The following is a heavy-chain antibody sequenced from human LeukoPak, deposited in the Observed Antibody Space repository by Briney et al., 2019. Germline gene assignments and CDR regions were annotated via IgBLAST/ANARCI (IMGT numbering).Heavy chain of an antibody. CDR1: GGSISSYY. Sequence: SETLSHTCTVSGGSISSYYWSWIRQPPGKGLEWIGYIYYSGSTNYNPSLKSRVTISVDTSKNQFSLKLSSVTAADTAVYYCARVSGGYGEWWFDPWGQGTLVTVSS. CDR3: ARVSGGYGEWWFDP. V-gene: IGHV4-59*01. J-gene: IGHJ5*02. D-gene: IGHD5-12*01. CDR2: IYYSGST.